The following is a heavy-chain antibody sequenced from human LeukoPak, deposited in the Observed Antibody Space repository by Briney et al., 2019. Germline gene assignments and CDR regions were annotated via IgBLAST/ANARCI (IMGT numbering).Heavy chain of an antibody. Sequence: PSETLSLTCAVYSVSFSGYYWTWIRQPPGEGLEWIGEINHSGSTNYNPSFKSRVTISVDTSKNQFSLKVSSVTAADTAVYYCARVKDPGGYYYYYYMDIWGKGNTVTVSS. CDR2: INHSGST. V-gene: IGHV4-34*01. D-gene: IGHD3-16*01. J-gene: IGHJ6*03. CDR3: ARVKDPGGYYYYYYMDI. CDR1: SVSFSGYY.